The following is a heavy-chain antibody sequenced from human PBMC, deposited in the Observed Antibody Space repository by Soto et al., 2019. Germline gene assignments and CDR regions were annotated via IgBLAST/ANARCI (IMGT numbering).Heavy chain of an antibody. D-gene: IGHD3-22*01. CDR2: IKHTGST. J-gene: IGHJ4*02. CDR1: GGSFSGYY. V-gene: IGHV4-34*01. CDR3: AREGDSSGYYLDY. Sequence: SETLSLTCAVHGGSFSGYYWTWIRQSPGKGLEWIGEIKHTGSTNYKPSLKSRVTISVDTSQNQFSLKLSSVTAADTAVYYCAREGDSSGYYLDYWGQGTLVTVSS.